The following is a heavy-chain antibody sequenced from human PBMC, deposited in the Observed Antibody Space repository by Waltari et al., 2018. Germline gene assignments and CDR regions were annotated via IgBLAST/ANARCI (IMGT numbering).Heavy chain of an antibody. J-gene: IGHJ4*02. CDR1: GFTFNTYW. Sequence: EVQLVESGGGLVQPGGSLRLSCAASGFTFNTYWLNWFRQAPGKGLEWVANRNPDGSQKLYVDSGKGRFTVSRDNAQNSLYLQMNNLRAEDTAVYYCTTLARGESGDYWGQGTLVTVSS. D-gene: IGHD3-10*01. CDR2: RNPDGSQK. V-gene: IGHV3-7*01. CDR3: TTLARGESGDY.